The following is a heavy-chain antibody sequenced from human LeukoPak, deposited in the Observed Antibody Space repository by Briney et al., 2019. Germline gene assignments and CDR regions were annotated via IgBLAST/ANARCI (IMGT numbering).Heavy chain of an antibody. V-gene: IGHV3-7*01. J-gene: IGHJ3*02. Sequence: GGSLRLSCAASGLTFSSYWMSWVRQAPGTGLEWVANIKQDGSEKYYVDSVKGRFTISRDNAKNSLYLQMNSLRAEDTAVYYCASSSGGSWNDAFDIWGQGTMVTVSS. D-gene: IGHD2-15*01. CDR3: ASSSGGSWNDAFDI. CDR1: GLTFSSYW. CDR2: IKQDGSEK.